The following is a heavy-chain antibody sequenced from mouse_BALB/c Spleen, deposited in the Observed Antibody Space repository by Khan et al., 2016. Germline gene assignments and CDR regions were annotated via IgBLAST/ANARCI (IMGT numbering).Heavy chain of an antibody. CDR2: IGRGGSAI. CDR3: ARRGVYYFVNSFQFYGVDY. CDR1: GFTFSSFG. Sequence: EVELVESGGGLVQPGGSRKLSCAASGFTFSSFGMHWVRQAPEKGLEWVAYIGRGGSAIFYADTVKGRFTISRDDPKNTLFLQLTSLRSEDTAMYYCARRGVYYFVNSFQFYGVDYWGSRNLSHRLL. V-gene: IGHV5-17*02. J-gene: IGHJ4*01. D-gene: IGHD1-1*01.